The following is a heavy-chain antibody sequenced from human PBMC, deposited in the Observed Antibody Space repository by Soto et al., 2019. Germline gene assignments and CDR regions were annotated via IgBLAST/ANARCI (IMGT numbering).Heavy chain of an antibody. D-gene: IGHD5-12*01. CDR2: IIPIFGTA. V-gene: IGHV1-69*01. CDR3: ARCLLATIAFDY. J-gene: IGHJ4*02. CDR1: GGTFSSYA. Sequence: QVQLVQSGAEVKKPGSSVKVSCKASGGTFSSYAISWVRQAPGQGLEWMGGIIPIFGTANYAQKFQGRVTITADESTSTSYMELSILISEDTAVYFCARCLLATIAFDYWCQGTLVTVSS.